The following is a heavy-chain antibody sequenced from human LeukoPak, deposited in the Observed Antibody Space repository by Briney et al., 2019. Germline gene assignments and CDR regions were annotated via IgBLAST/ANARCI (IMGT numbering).Heavy chain of an antibody. CDR1: GGSISSTSSY. CDR2: IFYSGTT. J-gene: IGHJ5*02. Sequence: KPSETLSLTCTVSGGSISSTSSYWGWIRQPPGKGLEWIGSIFYSGTTYYNPSLKSRVTISVDTSKNQFSLKPTSVTATDTSVYYCARHEGYCSGGSCYSVRWFDPWGQGTLVTVSS. V-gene: IGHV4-39*01. D-gene: IGHD2-15*01. CDR3: ARHEGYCSGGSCYSVRWFDP.